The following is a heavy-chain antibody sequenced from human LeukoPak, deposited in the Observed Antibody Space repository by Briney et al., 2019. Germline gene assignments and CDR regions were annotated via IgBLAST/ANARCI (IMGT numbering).Heavy chain of an antibody. CDR2: INPSGGST. Sequence: ASVKVSCKASGYTFTGYYMHWVRQAPGQGLEWMGIINPSGGSTSYAQKFQGRVTMTRDTSTSTVYMELSSLRSEDTAVYYCARTGYSYGSFDYWGQGTLVTVSS. CDR3: ARTGYSYGSFDY. J-gene: IGHJ4*02. V-gene: IGHV1-46*01. CDR1: GYTFTGYY. D-gene: IGHD5-18*01.